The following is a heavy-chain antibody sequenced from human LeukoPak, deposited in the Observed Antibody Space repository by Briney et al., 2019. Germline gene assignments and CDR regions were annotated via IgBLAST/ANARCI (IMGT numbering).Heavy chain of an antibody. V-gene: IGHV3-23*01. D-gene: IGHD2-21*02. J-gene: IGHJ4*02. CDR2: ISGSGGST. CDR1: GFTVSSNY. CDR3: AKDRRVTPLGYFDY. Sequence: TGGSLRLSCAASGFTVSSNYMSWVRQAPGKGLEWVSAISGSGGSTYYADSVKGRFTISRDNSKNTLYLQMNSLRAEDTAVYYCAKDRRVTPLGYFDYWGQGTLVTVSS.